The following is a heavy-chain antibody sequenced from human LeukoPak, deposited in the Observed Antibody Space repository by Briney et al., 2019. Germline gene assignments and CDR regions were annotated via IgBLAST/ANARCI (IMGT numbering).Heavy chain of an antibody. V-gene: IGHV3-21*01. D-gene: IGHD1-26*01. CDR2: ISSSSSYI. CDR3: ERAGLVGVLDY. Sequence: GGSLRLSCAASGFTFSSYSMNWVRQAPGKGLEWVSSISSSSSYIYYADSVKGRFTTSRDNAKNSLYLQMNSLRAEDTAVYYCERAGLVGVLDYWGQGTLVTVSS. CDR1: GFTFSSYS. J-gene: IGHJ4*02.